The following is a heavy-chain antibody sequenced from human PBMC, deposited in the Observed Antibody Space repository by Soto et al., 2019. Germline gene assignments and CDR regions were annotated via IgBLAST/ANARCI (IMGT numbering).Heavy chain of an antibody. J-gene: IGHJ4*02. CDR1: GGSISSGGYC. D-gene: IGHD3-22*01. V-gene: IGHV4-30-2*01. CDR3: ASSLYDSSGYPIDY. CDR2: IYHSGST. Sequence: SETLALTCAVSGGSISSGGYCWSWIRQPPGKGLEWIGYIYHSGSTYYNPSLKSRVTISVDRSKNQFSLKLSYVTDADTAVYYCASSLYDSSGYPIDYWGQGTLVTVSS.